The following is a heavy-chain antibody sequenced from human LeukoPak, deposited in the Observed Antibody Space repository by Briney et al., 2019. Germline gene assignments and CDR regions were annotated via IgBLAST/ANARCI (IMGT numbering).Heavy chain of an antibody. CDR3: ATGRWLQLGYYYYYMDV. CDR2: IIPIFGTA. Sequence: SVEVSCKASGGTFSSYAISWVRQAPGQGLEWMGGIIPIFGTANYAQKFQGRVTITTDESTSTAYLELSSLRSEDTAVYYCATGRWLQLGYYYYYMDVWGKGTTVTVSS. CDR1: GGTFSSYA. D-gene: IGHD5-24*01. V-gene: IGHV1-69*05. J-gene: IGHJ6*03.